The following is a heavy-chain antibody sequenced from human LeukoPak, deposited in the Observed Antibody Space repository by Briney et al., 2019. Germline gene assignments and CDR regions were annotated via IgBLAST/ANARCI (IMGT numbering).Heavy chain of an antibody. CDR2: ISSGNNTI. Sequence: GGSLRLSCAASRFTFSSYSMNWVRQAPGKGLEWVSYISSGNNTIYYADSVKGRFTISRDNSKNTLCLQMNSLRAEDTAVYYCAKDHPSISLECDYYYMDVWGKGTTVTVSS. CDR3: AKDHPSISLECDYYYMDV. CDR1: RFTFSSYS. D-gene: IGHD6-6*01. V-gene: IGHV3-48*01. J-gene: IGHJ6*03.